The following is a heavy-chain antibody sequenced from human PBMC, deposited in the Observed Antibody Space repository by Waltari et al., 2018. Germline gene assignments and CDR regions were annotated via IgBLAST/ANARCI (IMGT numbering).Heavy chain of an antibody. CDR1: GSTFTSYD. V-gene: IGHV1-8*03. Sequence: QVQLVQSVAEVKKPGASVKVSCKASGSTFTSYDITWVRQATGQGLEWMGWMNPNSGNTGYAQKFQGRVTITRNTSISTAYMELSSLRSEDTAVYYCARGWVATDGSYYFDYWGQGTLVTVSS. D-gene: IGHD5-12*01. CDR3: ARGWVATDGSYYFDY. CDR2: MNPNSGNT. J-gene: IGHJ4*02.